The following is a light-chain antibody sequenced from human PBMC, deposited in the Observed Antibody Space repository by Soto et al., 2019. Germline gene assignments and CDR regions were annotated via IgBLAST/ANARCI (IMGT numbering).Light chain of an antibody. Sequence: DVVLTQSPLSLPVTLGQPASISCRSSQSLVFSDGNTYLNWFQQRPGQSPRRLIYQVFNRDSGVPGRFSGSASGTDVTLKISRVEAEDVGVYYCMQGSQWPYTFGQGTKLEIK. J-gene: IGKJ2*01. V-gene: IGKV2-30*01. CDR3: MQGSQWPYT. CDR1: QSLVFSDGNTY. CDR2: QVF.